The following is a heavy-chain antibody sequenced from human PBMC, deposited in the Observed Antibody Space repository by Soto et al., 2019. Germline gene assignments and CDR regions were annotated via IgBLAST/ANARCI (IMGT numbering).Heavy chain of an antibody. D-gene: IGHD6-6*01. V-gene: IGHV6-1*01. Sequence: PSPTHSLTCAICGDSVSSNMAAWNWIRQSPSRGLEWLGRTYYRSKWYNDYAVSVKSRITINPDTSKNQFSLQLNSVTPEDTAVYYCARSCGSSSESCFDYWGQGTLVTVSS. J-gene: IGHJ4*02. CDR2: TYYRSKWYN. CDR3: ARSCGSSSESCFDY. CDR1: GDSVSSNMAA.